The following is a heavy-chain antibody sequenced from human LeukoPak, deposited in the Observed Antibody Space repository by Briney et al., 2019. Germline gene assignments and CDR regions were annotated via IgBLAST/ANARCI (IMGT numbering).Heavy chain of an antibody. CDR3: ARGVGSSSSNWFDP. CDR2: VYSSGNT. V-gene: IGHV4-61*02. CDR1: GDSISSGTYY. Sequence: SETLSLTCTVSGDSISSGTYYWSWIRQPAGKGLEWIGRVYSSGNTNYNPSLKSRVTISIDTSKNQFSLKLSSVTAADAAAYYCARGVGSSSSNWFDPWGQGTLVTVSS. J-gene: IGHJ5*02. D-gene: IGHD6-6*01.